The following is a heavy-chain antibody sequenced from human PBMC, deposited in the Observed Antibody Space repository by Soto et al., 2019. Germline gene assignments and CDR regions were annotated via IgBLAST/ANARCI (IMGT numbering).Heavy chain of an antibody. CDR3: VRDRIMLVITIFGVVIITGGMDV. CDR2: INPNSRGT. CDR1: GYTFTGYY. D-gene: IGHD3-3*01. J-gene: IGHJ6*02. Sequence: QVQLVQSGAEVKKPGASVKVSCKASGYTFTGYYMHWVRQAPGQGLDWMGWINPNSRGTNYAQNLQGRVTTTWHTSIRTAYMEMSRLRSDGTVVYYCVRDRIMLVITIFGVVIITGGMDVWGQGPTVTVSS. V-gene: IGHV1-2*01.